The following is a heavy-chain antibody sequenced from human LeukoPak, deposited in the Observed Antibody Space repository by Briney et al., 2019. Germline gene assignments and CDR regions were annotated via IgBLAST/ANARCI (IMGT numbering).Heavy chain of an antibody. Sequence: SETLSLTCTVSGGSISSYYWSWIRQPPGKGLEWVGYIYYSGSTNYNPSLKSRVTISVDTSKNQFSLKLSSVTAADTAVYYCASAHSGSYNEAGYWGQGTLVTVSS. J-gene: IGHJ4*02. V-gene: IGHV4-59*01. CDR2: IYYSGST. D-gene: IGHD1-26*01. CDR1: GGSISSYY. CDR3: ASAHSGSYNEAGY.